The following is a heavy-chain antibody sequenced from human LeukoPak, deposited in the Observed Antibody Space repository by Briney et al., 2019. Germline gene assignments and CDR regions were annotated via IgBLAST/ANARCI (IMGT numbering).Heavy chain of an antibody. V-gene: IGHV6-1*01. Sequence: SCPGLVKPSQTLSLTCPISGNSVSSNRPAWNWVRQSPWRGLEWWGSTYYRSKWYNDYAVSVKSRITINPDTSKNQFSLQLNSVTPEDTAVYYCARDSEQWLSLDYWGQGTLVTVSS. D-gene: IGHD6-19*01. CDR1: GNSVSSNRPA. CDR3: ARDSEQWLSLDY. J-gene: IGHJ4*02. CDR2: TYYRSKWYN.